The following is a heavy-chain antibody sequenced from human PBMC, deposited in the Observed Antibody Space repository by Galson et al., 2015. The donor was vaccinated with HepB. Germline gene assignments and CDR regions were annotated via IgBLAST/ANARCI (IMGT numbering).Heavy chain of an antibody. Sequence: ETLSLTCAVYGGSFSGYYWSWIRQPPGKGLEWIGEINHSGSTNYNPSLKSRVTISVDTSKNQFSLKLSSVTAADTAVYYCARGKGLLWFGESPYYYYMDVWGKGTTVTVSS. CDR2: INHSGST. CDR3: ARGKGLLWFGESPYYYYMDV. J-gene: IGHJ6*03. V-gene: IGHV4-34*01. D-gene: IGHD3-10*01. CDR1: GGSFSGYY.